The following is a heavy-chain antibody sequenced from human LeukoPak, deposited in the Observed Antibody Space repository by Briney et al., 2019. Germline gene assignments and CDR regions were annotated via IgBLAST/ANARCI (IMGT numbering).Heavy chain of an antibody. D-gene: IGHD2-21*02. J-gene: IGHJ4*02. CDR2: IRYDGSNK. CDR3: AKGPAYCGGDCYSGYFDY. Sequence: PGGSLRLSCAASGFTFSSYGMHWVRQAPGKGLEWVAFIRYDGSNKYYADSVKGRFTISRDNSKNTLYLQMNSLRAEDTAVYYCAKGPAYCGGDCYSGYFDYWGQGTPVTVSS. V-gene: IGHV3-30*02. CDR1: GFTFSSYG.